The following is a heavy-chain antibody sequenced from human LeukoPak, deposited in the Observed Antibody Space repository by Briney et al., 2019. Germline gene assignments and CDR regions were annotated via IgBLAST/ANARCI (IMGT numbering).Heavy chain of an antibody. CDR3: AREREFYGSGTYPYYDY. V-gene: IGHV4-34*01. J-gene: IGHJ4*02. Sequence: SETLSLTCAVYGGSFSGYYWSWIRQPPGKGLEWIGEINHSGSTNYNPSLKSRVTLSVDTARNQFSLKLGSVTAADTAVYYCAREREFYGSGTYPYYDYWGQGTLVTVSS. D-gene: IGHD3-10*01. CDR2: INHSGST. CDR1: GGSFSGYY.